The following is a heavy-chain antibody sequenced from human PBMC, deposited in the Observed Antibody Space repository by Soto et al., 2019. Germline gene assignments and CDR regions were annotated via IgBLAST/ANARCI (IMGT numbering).Heavy chain of an antibody. D-gene: IGHD3-22*01. CDR1: GYTFTSYA. CDR3: AREYYDSIGYYINWFAP. V-gene: IGHV1-3*01. CDR2: INAGNGNT. J-gene: IGHJ5*02. Sequence: ASVKVSCKASGYTFTSYAMHWVRQAPGQRLEWMGWINAGNGNTKYSQKFQGRVTITRDTSASTAYMELSSLRSEDTAGYYCAREYYDSIGYYINWFAPGGQGTMVTVS.